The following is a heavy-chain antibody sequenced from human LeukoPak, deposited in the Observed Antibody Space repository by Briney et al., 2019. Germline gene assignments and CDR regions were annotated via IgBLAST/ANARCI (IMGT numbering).Heavy chain of an antibody. CDR1: GYTFTGYY. J-gene: IGHJ4*02. CDR2: INPNSGGT. Sequence: ASVTVSCKASGYTFTGYYMHWVRQAPGQGLEWMGWINPNSGGTNYAQKFQGRVTMTRDTSISTAYMELSRLRSDDTAVYYCARPGIAARPGGYYFDYWGQGTLVTVSS. D-gene: IGHD6-6*01. V-gene: IGHV1-2*02. CDR3: ARPGIAARPGGYYFDY.